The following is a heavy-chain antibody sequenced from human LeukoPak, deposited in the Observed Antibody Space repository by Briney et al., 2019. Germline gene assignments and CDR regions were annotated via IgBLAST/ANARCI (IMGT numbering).Heavy chain of an antibody. Sequence: PSETLSLTCAVYGGSFSGYYWSWIRQPPGKGLEWIGEINHSGSTNYNPSLKSRVTISVDTSKNQFSLKLSSVTAADTAVYYCARGPTPYSSSSVLLYYWGQGTLVTVSS. CDR2: INHSGST. J-gene: IGHJ4*02. D-gene: IGHD6-13*01. V-gene: IGHV4-34*01. CDR3: ARGPTPYSSSSVLLYY. CDR1: GGSFSGYY.